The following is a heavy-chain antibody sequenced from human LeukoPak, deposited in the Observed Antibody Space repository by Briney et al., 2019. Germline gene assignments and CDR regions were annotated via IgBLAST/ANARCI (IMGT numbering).Heavy chain of an antibody. J-gene: IGHJ4*02. D-gene: IGHD3-10*01. V-gene: IGHV3-64D*06. CDR2: ISSNGCST. CDR1: GFTFSSYA. CDR3: VKSLWFGEFALDY. Sequence: SGGSLRLSCSASGFTFSSYAMHWVRQAPGKGLEYVSSISSNGCSTYYADPVKGRFTIYRDNSKNTLYRQMSSLRAEDTAVYYCVKSLWFGEFALDYWGQGTLVTVSS.